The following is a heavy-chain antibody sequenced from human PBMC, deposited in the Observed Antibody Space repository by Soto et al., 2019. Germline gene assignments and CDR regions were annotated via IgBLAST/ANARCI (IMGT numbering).Heavy chain of an antibody. CDR2: VSTHDGNT. D-gene: IGHD2-15*01. V-gene: IGHV1-18*04. CDR1: GYNFTSYS. J-gene: IGHJ4*02. Sequence: QVQVEQSGGEVKKHGDSVKVSCKPPGYNFTSYSRSRVRQAPGHGLEWKGWVSTHDGNTKYAQKFEGRVSMTADTATNTAYRVLRSLRTDDTAIYYCARGVGVPVMDYLGQGTLLTVSS. CDR3: ARGVGVPVMDY.